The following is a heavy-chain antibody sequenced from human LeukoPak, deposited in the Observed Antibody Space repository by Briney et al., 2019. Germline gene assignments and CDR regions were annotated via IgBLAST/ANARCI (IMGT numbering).Heavy chain of an antibody. Sequence: PSETLSLTCSVSGAFIRDNYWSWIRQPPGKGLEWIGYISYSKNSNYNPSLRSRVTLSVDTSKNQFSLKLRSVTAADTAIYHCARGFYDSSGYSVPFDSWGLGTLVTISS. J-gene: IGHJ4*02. CDR3: ARGFYDSSGYSVPFDS. D-gene: IGHD3-22*01. V-gene: IGHV4-59*01. CDR2: ISYSKNS. CDR1: GAFIRDNY.